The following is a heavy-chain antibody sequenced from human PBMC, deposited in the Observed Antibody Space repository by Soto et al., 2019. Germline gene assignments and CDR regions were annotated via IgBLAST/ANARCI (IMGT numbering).Heavy chain of an antibody. CDR2: INHSGST. Sequence: TSETLSLTCAVYGGSFSGYYWSWIRQPPGKGLEWIGEINHSGSTNYNPSLKSRATISVDTSKNQFSLKLSSVTAADTAVYYCARGRRHRSGGSCYSKYFDLWGRGTLVTVSS. D-gene: IGHD2-15*01. CDR1: GGSFSGYY. J-gene: IGHJ2*01. V-gene: IGHV4-34*01. CDR3: ARGRRHRSGGSCYSKYFDL.